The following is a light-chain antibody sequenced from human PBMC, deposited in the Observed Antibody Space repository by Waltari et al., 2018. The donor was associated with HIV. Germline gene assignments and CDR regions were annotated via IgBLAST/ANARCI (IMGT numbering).Light chain of an antibody. J-gene: IGLJ2*01. CDR3: ASWDDSLSGYVV. Sequence: QSVLTQPPSASGTPGQRVTISCSGSSSNIGGNYVYWYQQLPGPAPNLLIYRNNPRPSWGPDRVAGSKAGTSASMAISGLRSEDEADYYCASWDDSLSGYVVFGGGTKLTVL. V-gene: IGLV1-47*01. CDR1: SSNIGGNY. CDR2: RNN.